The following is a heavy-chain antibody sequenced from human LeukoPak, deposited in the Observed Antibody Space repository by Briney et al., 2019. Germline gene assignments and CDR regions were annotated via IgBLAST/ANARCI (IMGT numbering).Heavy chain of an antibody. Sequence: ASVKVSCKVSGYTLTELSMHWVRQAPGKGLEWMGGFDPEDGETIYAQKFQGRVTMTEDTSTDTAYMELSSLRSEDTAVYYCATVNYDSSGYLHWGQGTLVTVPS. V-gene: IGHV1-24*01. CDR2: FDPEDGET. CDR1: GYTLTELS. CDR3: ATVNYDSSGYLH. D-gene: IGHD3-22*01. J-gene: IGHJ1*01.